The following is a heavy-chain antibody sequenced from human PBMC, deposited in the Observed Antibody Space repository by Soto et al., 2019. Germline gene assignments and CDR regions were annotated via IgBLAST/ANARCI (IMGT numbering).Heavy chain of an antibody. J-gene: IGHJ4*02. CDR1: GFTFSNYG. CDR3: AKGVGSAAHFDS. CDR2: ITYDGTKR. V-gene: IGHV3-30*18. D-gene: IGHD6-13*01. Sequence: QMQLVQSGGGVVQPGRSLRLSCVASGFTFSNYGMYWVRQTPGKGLEWVAVITYDGTKRFYSDSVKGRFTISGDNSANTLYLQMNSLRPEDTGVYYCAKGVGSAAHFDSWGQGTQVTVSS.